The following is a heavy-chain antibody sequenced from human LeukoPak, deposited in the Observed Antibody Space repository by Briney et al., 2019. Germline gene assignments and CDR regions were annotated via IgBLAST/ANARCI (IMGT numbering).Heavy chain of an antibody. CDR2: IKQDGSEK. Sequence: PGGSLRLSCAASGCTFSSYWMTWVRQAPGKGLEWVANIKQDGSEKNFVDSVKGRFTISRDNAENSLYLQMDSLIAEDTAVYYCERDFREWSLDYWGQGTLVTVSS. D-gene: IGHD3-3*01. J-gene: IGHJ4*02. CDR1: GCTFSSYW. V-gene: IGHV3-7*01. CDR3: ERDFREWSLDY.